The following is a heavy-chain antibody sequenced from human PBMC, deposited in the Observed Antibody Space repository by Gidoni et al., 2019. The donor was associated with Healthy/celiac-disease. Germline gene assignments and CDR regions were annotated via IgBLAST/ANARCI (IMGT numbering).Heavy chain of an antibody. J-gene: IGHJ4*02. CDR2: IIPIFGTA. CDR3: AREGRGSGPTGFDY. D-gene: IGHD3-10*01. CDR1: VGTFSSYA. Sequence: QVQLVQSGAEVKKPGSSVKVSCQASVGTFSSYAISWVRQAPGQGLEWMGGIIPIFGTANYAQKFQGRVTITADESTSTAYMELSSLRSEDTAVYYCAREGRGSGPTGFDYWGQGTLVTVSS. V-gene: IGHV1-69*01.